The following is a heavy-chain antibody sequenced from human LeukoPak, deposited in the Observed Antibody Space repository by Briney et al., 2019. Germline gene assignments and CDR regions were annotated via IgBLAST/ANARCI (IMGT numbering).Heavy chain of an antibody. J-gene: IGHJ4*02. CDR2: ISGSETT. CDR3: GKSSGGDYLQYFDS. V-gene: IGHV3-23*01. Sequence: PGGSLRLSCAASGLTFSSYGLSWVRQAPGKGLEWVSGISGSETTYYADSVKGRLTISRDNSKNTLFLQMNSLRAEDTALYYCGKSSGGDYLQYFDSWGQGTLVTVSS. D-gene: IGHD2-21*02. CDR1: GLTFSSYG.